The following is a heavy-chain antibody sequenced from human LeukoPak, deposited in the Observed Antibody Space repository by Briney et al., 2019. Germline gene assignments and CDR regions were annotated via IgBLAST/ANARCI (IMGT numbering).Heavy chain of an antibody. J-gene: IGHJ1*01. D-gene: IGHD6-19*01. CDR3: ARGPRIAVLGPRIRRAEYFQH. CDR2: IKHSGST. Sequence: HPSETLSLTCGVYGESFSGYYWTWIRQPPGKGLEWIGEIKHSGSTHYNPSLKSRVLISVDTSKNQFSLKLSSVTAADTAVYFCARGPRIAVLGPRIRRAEYFQHWGQGTLVTVSS. V-gene: IGHV4-34*01. CDR1: GESFSGYY.